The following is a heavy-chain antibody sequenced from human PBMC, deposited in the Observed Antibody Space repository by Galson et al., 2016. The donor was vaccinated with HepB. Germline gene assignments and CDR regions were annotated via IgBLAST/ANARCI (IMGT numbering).Heavy chain of an antibody. D-gene: IGHD5-24*01. CDR1: GFTFSSYG. CDR2: IWYDGSNK. V-gene: IGHV3-33*01. J-gene: IGHJ6*02. CDR3: ATRYNYGNYYYYGMDV. Sequence: SLRLSCAASGFTFSSYGMHWVRQAPGKGLEWVAVIWYDGSNKYYADSVKGRFTISRDNAKNSLYLQMNSLRDEDTAVYYCATRYNYGNYYYYGMDVWGQGTTVTVSS.